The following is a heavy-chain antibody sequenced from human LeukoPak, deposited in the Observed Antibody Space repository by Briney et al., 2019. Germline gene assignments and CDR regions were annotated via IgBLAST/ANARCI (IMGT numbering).Heavy chain of an antibody. V-gene: IGHV3-73*01. J-gene: IGHJ4*02. CDR2: IRSKANSYAT. Sequence: GGSLRLSCAASGFTFSGSAIHWVRQASGKGLEWVGRIRSKANSYATAYAASVKGRFTMSRDDSQNTAYLQMNSLKTGDTAVYYCTRLSGDSSSGYYYWGQGTLVTVSS. CDR1: GFTFSGSA. D-gene: IGHD3-22*01. CDR3: TRLSGDSSSGYYY.